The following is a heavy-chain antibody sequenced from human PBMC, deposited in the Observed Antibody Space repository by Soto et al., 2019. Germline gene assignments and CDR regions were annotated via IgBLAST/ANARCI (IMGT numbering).Heavy chain of an antibody. CDR2: ISGSGDTT. Sequence: EVQLLESGGGLVQPGGSLRLSCAASGFTFSTYDMRWVRQAPGKGLEWVSGISGSGDTTYYADPVKGRFTISRDNSKNTLYLQMNSLRDEDTAVYYCATPYHYDSSGYYSYFRYWGQGTLVTVSS. CDR1: GFTFSTYD. J-gene: IGHJ4*02. D-gene: IGHD3-22*01. CDR3: ATPYHYDSSGYYSYFRY. V-gene: IGHV3-23*01.